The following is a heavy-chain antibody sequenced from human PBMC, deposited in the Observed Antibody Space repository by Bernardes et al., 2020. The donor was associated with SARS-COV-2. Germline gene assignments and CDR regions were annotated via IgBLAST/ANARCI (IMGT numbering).Heavy chain of an antibody. D-gene: IGHD5-18*01. V-gene: IGHV3-23*01. CDR2: ITRDGTT. J-gene: IGHJ4*02. CDR1: GFTFSTYT. CDR3: AKWGGYGDS. Sequence: GGSLRLSCAASGFTFSTYTISWVRQAPGKVLEWVSAITRDGTTYFIDSVKGRFTISRDNSRSTVYLQLNSLRDDDTAVYYCAKWGGYGDSWGQGTLVAVSS.